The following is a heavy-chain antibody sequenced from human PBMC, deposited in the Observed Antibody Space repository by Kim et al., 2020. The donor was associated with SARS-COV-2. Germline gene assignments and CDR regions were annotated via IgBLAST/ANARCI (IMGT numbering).Heavy chain of an antibody. V-gene: IGHV4-59*13. CDR2: IYYSGST. Sequence: SETLSLTCTVSGGSISSYYWSWIRQPPGKGLEWIGYIYYSGSTNYNPSLKSRVTISVDTSKNQFSLKLSSVTAADTAVYYCARDREMATILYFDYWGQGTLVTVSS. CDR3: ARDREMATILYFDY. D-gene: IGHD5-12*01. J-gene: IGHJ4*02. CDR1: GGSISSYY.